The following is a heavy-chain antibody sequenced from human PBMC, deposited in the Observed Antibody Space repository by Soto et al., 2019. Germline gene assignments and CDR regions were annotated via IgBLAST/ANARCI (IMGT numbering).Heavy chain of an antibody. CDR2: IYYSGST. CDR1: GGSISSGGYY. Sequence: PSETLSLTCTVSGGSISSGGYYWSWIRQHPGKGLEWIGYIYYSGSTYYNPSLKSRVTISVDTSKNQFSLKLSSVTAADTAVYFCARDGLAYYYMDVWGKGTTVTVSS. J-gene: IGHJ6*03. V-gene: IGHV4-31*03. D-gene: IGHD2-21*01. CDR3: ARDGLAYYYMDV.